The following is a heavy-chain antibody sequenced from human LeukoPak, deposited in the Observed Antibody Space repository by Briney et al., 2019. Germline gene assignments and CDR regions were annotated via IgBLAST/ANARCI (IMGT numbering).Heavy chain of an antibody. CDR1: GFTFSSYG. D-gene: IGHD6-6*01. Sequence: GGSLRLSCAASGFTFSSYGMHWVRQAPGKGLEWVAVISYDGSNKYYADSVKGRFTISRDNSKNTLYLQMNSLRAEDTAVYYCAKDLVAAPRGYWGQGTLVTVSS. CDR3: AKDLVAAPRGY. CDR2: ISYDGSNK. J-gene: IGHJ4*02. V-gene: IGHV3-30*18.